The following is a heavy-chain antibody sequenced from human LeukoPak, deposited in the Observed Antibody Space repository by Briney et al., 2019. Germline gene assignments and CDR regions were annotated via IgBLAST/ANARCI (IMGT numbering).Heavy chain of an antibody. CDR2: INPNSGGT. Sequence: ASVKVSCKASGYTFTGYYMHWVRQAPGQGLEWMGWINPNSGGTNYAQKFQGRVTMTRNTSISTAYMELSSLRSEDTAVYYCATVKRITIFGVVNAVGNWFDPWGQGTLVTVSS. J-gene: IGHJ5*02. CDR1: GYTFTGYY. D-gene: IGHD3-3*01. V-gene: IGHV1-2*02. CDR3: ATVKRITIFGVVNAVGNWFDP.